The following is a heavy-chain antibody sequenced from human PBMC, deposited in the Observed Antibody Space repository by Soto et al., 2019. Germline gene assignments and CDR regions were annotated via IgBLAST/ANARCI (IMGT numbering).Heavy chain of an antibody. V-gene: IGHV4-34*01. CDR1: GGSFSGYY. Sequence: KSSETLSLTCAVYGGSFSGYYWSWIRQPPGMGLEWIGEVNHGGSAKYSPSLKSRLTISVDTSKNQFSLKLTSVTAADTAVYYCARGGLDTAIVSEYYYYGMDVWGQGTTVTV. J-gene: IGHJ6*02. D-gene: IGHD5-18*01. CDR3: ARGGLDTAIVSEYYYYGMDV. CDR2: VNHGGSA.